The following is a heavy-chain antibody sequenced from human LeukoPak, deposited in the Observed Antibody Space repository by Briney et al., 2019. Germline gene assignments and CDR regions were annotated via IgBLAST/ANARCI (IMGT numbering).Heavy chain of an antibody. CDR3: AKDLAGPPQEAFDI. Sequence: GGSLRLSCAASGFTFSSYWMSWVRQAPGRGLEWVANIKQDGSEKYYVDSVKGRFTISRDNAKNSLYLQMNSLRADDTALYYCAKDLAGPPQEAFDIWGQGTMVTVSS. J-gene: IGHJ3*02. CDR2: IKQDGSEK. V-gene: IGHV3-7*01. CDR1: GFTFSSYW.